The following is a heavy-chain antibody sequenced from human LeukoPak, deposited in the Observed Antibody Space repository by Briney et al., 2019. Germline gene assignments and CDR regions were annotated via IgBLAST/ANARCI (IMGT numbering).Heavy chain of an antibody. D-gene: IGHD6-19*01. CDR2: VLHDGSDR. CDR1: GFSISNYW. V-gene: IGHV3-30-3*01. Sequence: GGSLRLSCAGSGFSISNYWMSWVRQAPGKGLEWLAVVLHDGSDRHYADPVKGRLTISRDNSKNTLYLQMNSLRIEDTAVYHCASEGSGQDFDYWGQGTLVTVSS. CDR3: ASEGSGQDFDY. J-gene: IGHJ4*02.